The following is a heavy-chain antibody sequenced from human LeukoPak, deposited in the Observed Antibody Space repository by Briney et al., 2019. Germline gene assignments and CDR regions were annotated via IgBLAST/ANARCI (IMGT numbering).Heavy chain of an antibody. V-gene: IGHV3-21*01. CDR2: ISSSSSYI. CDR1: GFTFSSYE. J-gene: IGHJ3*02. Sequence: PGGSLRLSCAASGFTFSSYEMNWVRQAPGKGLEWVSSISSSSSYIYYADSVKGRFTISRDNAKNSLYLQMNSLRAEDTAVYYCARDDLTYYDILPAAFDIWGQGTMVTVSS. D-gene: IGHD3-9*01. CDR3: ARDDLTYYDILPAAFDI.